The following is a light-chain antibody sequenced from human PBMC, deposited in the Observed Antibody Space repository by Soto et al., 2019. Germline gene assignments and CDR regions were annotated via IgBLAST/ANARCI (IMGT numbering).Light chain of an antibody. Sequence: DIVMTQSPDSLAVSLGERATINCKSRQSVLYSSNNKNYLAWYQQKPGQPPKLLIYWASTRESGVPDRFSGSGSRTDFTLTISSLQAEDVAVYYCQQDYRPSTFGQGTKVESK. CDR1: QSVLYSSNNKNY. CDR2: WAS. V-gene: IGKV4-1*01. J-gene: IGKJ1*01. CDR3: QQDYRPST.